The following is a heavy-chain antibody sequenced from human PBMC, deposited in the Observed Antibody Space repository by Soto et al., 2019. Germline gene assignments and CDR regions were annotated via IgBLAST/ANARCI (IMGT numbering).Heavy chain of an antibody. V-gene: IGHV4-4*07. CDR2: IYTSGST. CDR3: ARESGVIAARQGGSEVYYYYGMDV. CDR1: GGSISSYY. D-gene: IGHD6-6*01. Sequence: KTSETLSLTCTVSGGSISSYYWSWIRQPAGKGLEWIGRIYTSGSTNYNPSLKSRVTMSVDTSKNQFSLKLSSVTAADTAVYYCARESGVIAARQGGSEVYYYYGMDVWGQGTTVTVSS. J-gene: IGHJ6*02.